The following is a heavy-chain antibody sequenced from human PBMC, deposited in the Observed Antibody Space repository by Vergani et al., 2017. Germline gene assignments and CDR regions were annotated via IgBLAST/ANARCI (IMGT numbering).Heavy chain of an antibody. V-gene: IGHV1-58*01. Sequence: QLVQSGAEVKKPGTSVKVSCKASGFTFTSSAVQWVRQARGQRLEWIGWIVVGSGNTNYAQKFQERVTITRDMSTSTAYMELSSLRSEDTAVYYCAAEHRRGIAVAGSYYFDYWGQGTLVTVSS. J-gene: IGHJ4*02. CDR3: AAEHRRGIAVAGSYYFDY. D-gene: IGHD6-19*01. CDR1: GFTFTSSA. CDR2: IVVGSGNT.